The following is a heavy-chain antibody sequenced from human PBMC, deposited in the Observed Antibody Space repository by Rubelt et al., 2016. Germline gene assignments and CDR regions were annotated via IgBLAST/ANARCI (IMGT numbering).Heavy chain of an antibody. CDR1: GFTFSSSP. V-gene: IGHV3-48*04. CDR3: ARDSHL. Sequence: EVQLVESGGGLLQPGRSLTLSCAASGFTFSSSPMIWVRQAPGKGLEWVSVLGADSRNISSAAAVKGRFTVSSDNAKNSLYLQMDSLRAEDTAVYYCARDSHLGGQGTLVTVSS. J-gene: IGHJ4*02. CDR2: LGADSRNI.